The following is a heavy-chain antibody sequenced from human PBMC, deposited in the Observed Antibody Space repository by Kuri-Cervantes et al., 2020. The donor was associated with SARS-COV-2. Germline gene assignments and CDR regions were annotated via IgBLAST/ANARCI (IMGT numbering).Heavy chain of an antibody. J-gene: IGHJ6*02. D-gene: IGHD4-11*01. Sequence: GESLKISCAASGFTFSSYSMNWVRQAPGKGLEWVAVISYDGSNKYYADSVKGRFTISRDNSKNTLYLQMNSLRAEDTAVYYCAREGNYGYYYYGMDVWGQGTTVTVSS. CDR1: GFTFSSYS. CDR3: AREGNYGYYYYGMDV. V-gene: IGHV3-30*03. CDR2: ISYDGSNK.